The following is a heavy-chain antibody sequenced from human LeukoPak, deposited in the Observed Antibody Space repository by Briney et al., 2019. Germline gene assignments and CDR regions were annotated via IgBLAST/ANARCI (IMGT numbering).Heavy chain of an antibody. CDR3: AGEYRSAWTSFDY. J-gene: IGHJ4*02. CDR2: ISSDGRNK. D-gene: IGHD6-19*01. V-gene: IGHV3-30*04. Sequence: GGSLRLSCAASGFTFSTYTMNWVRQAPGKGLEWVAFISSDGRNKYYADSVKGRFTISRDNSESTLFMQMNSLRAEDTAVYYCAGEYRSAWTSFDYWGQGALVTVSS. CDR1: GFTFSTYT.